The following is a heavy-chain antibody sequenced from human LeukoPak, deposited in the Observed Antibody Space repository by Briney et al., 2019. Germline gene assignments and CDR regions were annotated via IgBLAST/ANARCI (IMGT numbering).Heavy chain of an antibody. J-gene: IGHJ1*01. CDR1: GFTFSSYG. V-gene: IGHV3-33*01. D-gene: IGHD6-19*01. CDR3: ARVSEDHTTGWYEEYFQH. CDR2: IWCDGSKK. Sequence: PGRSLRLSCAASGFTFSSYGMHWVRQAPGKGLEWVAVIWCDGSKKNYADSVKGRFTVSRDNSKNTLYLQMNSLRVEDTAVYFCARVSEDHTTGWYEEYFQHWGQGTLVTVSS.